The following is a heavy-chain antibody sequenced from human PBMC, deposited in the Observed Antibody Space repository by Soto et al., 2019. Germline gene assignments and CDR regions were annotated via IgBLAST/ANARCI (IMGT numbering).Heavy chain of an antibody. CDR1: GFIFENFG. J-gene: IGHJ5*02. CDR3: AKNQGVELVPLATVDWFDP. CDR2: ISGSGFKK. D-gene: IGHD1-26*01. Sequence: GGSLRLSYAASGFIFENFGMSWVRQAPGKGLEWISSISGSGFKKYYADSVKGRSTISRDNSKSTVYLELNNLSAEDTAVYHCAKNQGVELVPLATVDWFDPWGQGSVVTVSS. V-gene: IGHV3-23*01.